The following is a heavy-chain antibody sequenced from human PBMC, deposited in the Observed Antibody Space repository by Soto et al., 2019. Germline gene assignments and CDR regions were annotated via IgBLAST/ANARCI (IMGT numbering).Heavy chain of an antibody. CDR1: GGSISSGGYY. V-gene: IGHV4-31*03. CDR2: IYYSGST. D-gene: IGHD4-17*01. CDR3: ARVPMTTVSNRWFDP. J-gene: IGHJ5*02. Sequence: QVQLQESGPGLVKPSQTLSLTCTVSGGSISSGGYYWSWIRQHPGKGLEWIGYIYYSGSTYYNPSLKSRVTIPVDTSKNQFSLKLSSVTAADTAVYYCARVPMTTVSNRWFDPWGQGTLVTVSS.